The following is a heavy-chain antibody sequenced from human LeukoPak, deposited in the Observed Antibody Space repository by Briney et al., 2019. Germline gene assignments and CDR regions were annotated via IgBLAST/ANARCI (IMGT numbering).Heavy chain of an antibody. Sequence: PGASVKVSCKVSGYTFTDYYMHWVQQAPGKGLEWMGLVDPEDGETIYAEKFQGRVTITADTSTDTAYMELSSLRSEDTAVYYCALRFLESGGDYWGQGTLVTVSS. CDR3: ALRFLESGGDY. V-gene: IGHV1-69-2*01. CDR2: VDPEDGET. D-gene: IGHD3-3*01. J-gene: IGHJ4*02. CDR1: GYTFTDYY.